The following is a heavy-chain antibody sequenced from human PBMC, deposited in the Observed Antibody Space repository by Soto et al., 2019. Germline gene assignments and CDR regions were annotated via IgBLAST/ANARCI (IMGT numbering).Heavy chain of an antibody. D-gene: IGHD7-27*01. CDR2: MNPNSGNT. CDR1: GYTFTSYD. CDR3: AGLRLGTYYYGMDV. Sequence: QVQLVQSGAEVKKPGASVKVSCKASGYTFTSYDINWVRQATGQGLERMGWMNPNSGNTGYAQKFQGRVTMTRNTSISTAYMELSSLRSEDTAVYYCAGLRLGTYYYGMDVWGQGTTVTVSS. J-gene: IGHJ6*02. V-gene: IGHV1-8*01.